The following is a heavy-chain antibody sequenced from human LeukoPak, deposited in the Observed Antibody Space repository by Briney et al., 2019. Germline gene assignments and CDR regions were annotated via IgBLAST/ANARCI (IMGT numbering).Heavy chain of an antibody. V-gene: IGHV3-30-3*01. CDR2: ISYDGSNK. CDR3: AKDFDYYDSSGYYGAEYFQH. D-gene: IGHD3-22*01. Sequence: QPGGSLRLSCAASGFTFSSYAMHWVRQAPGKGLEWVAVISYDGSNKYYADSVKGRFTISRDNSKNTLYLQMNSLRAEDTAVYYCAKDFDYYDSSGYYGAEYFQHWGQGTLVTVSS. CDR1: GFTFSSYA. J-gene: IGHJ1*01.